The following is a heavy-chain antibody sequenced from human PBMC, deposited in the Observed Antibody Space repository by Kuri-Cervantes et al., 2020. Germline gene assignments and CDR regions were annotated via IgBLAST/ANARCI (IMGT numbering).Heavy chain of an antibody. D-gene: IGHD4-17*01. J-gene: IGHJ4*02. CDR1: GFTFNSYA. CDR3: ARGVGDYSAGAGY. Sequence: GESLKISCAASGFTFNSYAMHWVRQAPGKGLEWVAVISYDGSNKYYADSVKGRFTISRDNSKNTLYLQMNSLRAEDTAVYYCARGVGDYSAGAGYWGQGTLVTVSS. CDR2: ISYDGSNK. V-gene: IGHV3-30-3*01.